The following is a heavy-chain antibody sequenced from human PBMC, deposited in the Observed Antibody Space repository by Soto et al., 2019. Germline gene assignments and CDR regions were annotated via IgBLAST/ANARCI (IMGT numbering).Heavy chain of an antibody. V-gene: IGHV3-33*01. D-gene: IGHD3-10*01. J-gene: IGHJ4*02. CDR3: ARDEGLYGSGSYWPDY. Sequence: QVQLVESGGGVVQPGRSLRLSCAASGFTFSSYGMHWVRQAPGKWLEWVAVIWYDGSIKYYADSVKGRFTISRDNSKNTLYLQMNSLRAEDTAVYYCARDEGLYGSGSYWPDYWGQGTLVTVSS. CDR2: IWYDGSIK. CDR1: GFTFSSYG.